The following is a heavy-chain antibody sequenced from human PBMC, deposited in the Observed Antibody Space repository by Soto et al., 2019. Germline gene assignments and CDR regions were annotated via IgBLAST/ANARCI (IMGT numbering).Heavy chain of an antibody. D-gene: IGHD1-26*01. CDR1: GFTFSSYA. V-gene: IGHV3-23*01. J-gene: IGHJ4*02. Sequence: EVQLLESGGGLVQPGGSLRLSCAASGFTFSSYAMRWVRQAPGKGLEWVSAISGSGGSTYYADSVKGRFTISRDNSKNTLYRQMNSLRAEDTAVYYCARRGSGSYYDYGGQGTLVTVSS. CDR3: ARRGSGSYYDY. CDR2: ISGSGGST.